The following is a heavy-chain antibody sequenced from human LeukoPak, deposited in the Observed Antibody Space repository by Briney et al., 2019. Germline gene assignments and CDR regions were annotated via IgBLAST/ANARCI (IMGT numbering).Heavy chain of an antibody. Sequence: PGGSLRLSCAASGFTFGDYDMHWVRQAPGKGLEWVSGISWSSGRIDYADSVKGRFTISRDNAKNSLFLDMSSLRPEDTAFYHCVKGGLGGTTTFDYWGQGTLVTVFS. CDR3: VKGGLGGTTTFDY. V-gene: IGHV3-9*01. D-gene: IGHD3-16*01. J-gene: IGHJ4*02. CDR2: ISWSSGRI. CDR1: GFTFGDYD.